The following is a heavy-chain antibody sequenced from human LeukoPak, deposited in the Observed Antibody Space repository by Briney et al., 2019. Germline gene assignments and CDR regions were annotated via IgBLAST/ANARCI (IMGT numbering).Heavy chain of an antibody. CDR3: ARDKRHSYGKYFDP. V-gene: IGHV4-59*01. Sequence: PSETLSLTCSLSGDTLSTYYWNWIRQTPGRGLEWIEHISLGYSEYNPSLKSRVTISVDTSKNEFYLRLTSVTAAVTDLYCGARDKRHSYGKYFDPWSQGALVSVSS. CDR2: ISLGYS. J-gene: IGHJ4*02. CDR1: GDTLSTYY. D-gene: IGHD5-18*01.